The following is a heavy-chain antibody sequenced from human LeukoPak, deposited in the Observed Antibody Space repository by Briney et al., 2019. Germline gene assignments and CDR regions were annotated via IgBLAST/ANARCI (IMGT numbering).Heavy chain of an antibody. CDR2: INHSGST. Sequence: SETLSLTCAVYGGSFSGYYWSWIRQPPGKGPEWIGEINHSGSTNYNPSLKSRVTISVDTSKNQFSLKLSSVTAADTAVYYCARGLGSASDFADWFDPWGQGTLVTVSS. CDR3: ARGLGSASDFADWFDP. D-gene: IGHD3-3*01. V-gene: IGHV4-34*01. J-gene: IGHJ5*02. CDR1: GGSFSGYY.